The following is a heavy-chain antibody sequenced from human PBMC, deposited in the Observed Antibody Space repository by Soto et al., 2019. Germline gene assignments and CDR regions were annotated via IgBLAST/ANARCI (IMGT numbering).Heavy chain of an antibody. V-gene: IGHV3-48*02. CDR1: GFTFSSYS. J-gene: IGHJ5*02. CDR2: ISSSSSTI. D-gene: IGHD6-6*01. CDR3: ARSLVFGIAARYPWFDP. Sequence: EVQLVESGGGLVQPGGSLRLSCAASGFTFSSYSMNWVRQAPGKGLEWVSYISSSSSTIYYADSVKGRFTISRDNAKNSLYLQMNSLRDEDTAVYYCARSLVFGIAARYPWFDPLGQGTLVTDSS.